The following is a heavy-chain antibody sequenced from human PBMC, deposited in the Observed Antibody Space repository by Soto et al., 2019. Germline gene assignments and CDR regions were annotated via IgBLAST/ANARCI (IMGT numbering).Heavy chain of an antibody. V-gene: IGHV3-30*18. D-gene: IGHD2-15*01. J-gene: IGHJ6*02. CDR3: AKDHAKGCSGGSCYDYYYYGMDV. CDR2: ISYDGSNK. Sequence: PGGSLRLSCAASGFTFSSYGMHWVRQAPGTGLERVAVISYDGSNKYYADSVRGRFTISRDNSKNTLYLQMNSLRAEDTAVYYCAKDHAKGCSGGSCYDYYYYGMDVWGQGTTVTVSS. CDR1: GFTFSSYG.